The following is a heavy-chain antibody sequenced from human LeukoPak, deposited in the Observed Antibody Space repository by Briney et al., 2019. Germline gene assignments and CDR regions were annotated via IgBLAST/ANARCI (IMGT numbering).Heavy chain of an antibody. V-gene: IGHV1-69*13. CDR3: AREIGTNWKDAFDI. CDR2: IIPIFGTA. J-gene: IGHJ3*02. D-gene: IGHD1-20*01. CDR1: GGTFSSYA. Sequence: GASVKVSCKASGGTFSSYAISWVRQAPGQGLEWMGGIIPIFGTANYAQKFQGRVTMTADESTSTAYMELSSLRSEDTAVYYCAREIGTNWKDAFDIWGQGTMVTVSS.